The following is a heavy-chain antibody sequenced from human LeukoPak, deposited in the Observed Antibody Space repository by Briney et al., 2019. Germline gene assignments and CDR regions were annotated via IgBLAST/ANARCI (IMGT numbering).Heavy chain of an antibody. V-gene: IGHV1-69*13. J-gene: IGHJ6*02. D-gene: IGHD3-22*01. Sequence: GASVKVSCKASGGTFSSYAISWVRQAPGQGLEWMGGIIPIFGTANYAQKFQGRVTITADESTSTAYMELSSLRSEDTAVYYCATSYYYDSSGYYHPYYYYGMDVWGQGTTVTVSS. CDR3: ATSYYYDSSGYYHPYYYYGMDV. CDR1: GGTFSSYA. CDR2: IIPIFGTA.